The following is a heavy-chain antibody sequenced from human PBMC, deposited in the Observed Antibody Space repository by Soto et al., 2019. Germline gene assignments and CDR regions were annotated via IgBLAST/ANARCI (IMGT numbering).Heavy chain of an antibody. Sequence: QVQLVQSGAEVKKTGSSVKVSCKASGGTFSSYAISWVRQAPGQGLEWMGGIIPIFGTAHYAQKFEGRVTITADESTSTAYMELSSLRSEDTAVYYCATIPQHCSGGSCFAPFGQGTLVTVSS. J-gene: IGHJ5*02. CDR1: GGTFSSYA. CDR2: IIPIFGTA. V-gene: IGHV1-69*01. D-gene: IGHD2-15*01. CDR3: ATIPQHCSGGSCFAP.